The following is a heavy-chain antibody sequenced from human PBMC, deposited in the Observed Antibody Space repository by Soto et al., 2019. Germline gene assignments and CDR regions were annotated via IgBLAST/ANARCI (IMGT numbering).Heavy chain of an antibody. J-gene: IGHJ5*02. D-gene: IGHD3-10*01. CDR2: IYDSGST. CDR3: ARVPGP. CDR1: GGSISSSY. V-gene: IGHV4-59*12. Sequence: SETLSLTCTVSGGSISSSYWSWIRQPPGKGLEWIGYIYDSGSTYYNSSLKSRVTMSVDTSKNQFSLKLSSVTAADTAVYYCARVPGPWGQGTLVTVS.